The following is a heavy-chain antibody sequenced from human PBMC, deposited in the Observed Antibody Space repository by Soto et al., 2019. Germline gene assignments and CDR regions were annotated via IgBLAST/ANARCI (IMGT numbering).Heavy chain of an antibody. Sequence: TGGSLRLSCAASGFTFSSYSMNWVRQAPGKGLEWVSSISSSSSYIYYADSVKGRFTISRDNAKNSLYLQMNSLRAEDTAVYYCARDGGRPGGYSYGRLIDYWGQGTLVTVSS. D-gene: IGHD5-18*01. CDR2: ISSSSSYI. J-gene: IGHJ4*02. V-gene: IGHV3-21*01. CDR1: GFTFSSYS. CDR3: ARDGGRPGGYSYGRLIDY.